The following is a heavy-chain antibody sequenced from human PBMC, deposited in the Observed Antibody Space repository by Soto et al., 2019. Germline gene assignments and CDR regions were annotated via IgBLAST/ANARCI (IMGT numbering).Heavy chain of an antibody. V-gene: IGHV3-23*01. CDR2: LSHDGGNI. CDR3: AKQMGTWVDTAIDF. D-gene: IGHD1-1*01. CDR1: DFSFTHHA. Sequence: EVQMSASGGGVVQPGESLTLSCVAPDFSFTHHAMTWVRLPPGKGLQWVAALSHDGGNIYYRDSVRGRFTISRDNSKNTLHLQMHSLKAEDTAVYFCAKQMGTWVDTAIDFWGQGTQVTVSS. J-gene: IGHJ4*02.